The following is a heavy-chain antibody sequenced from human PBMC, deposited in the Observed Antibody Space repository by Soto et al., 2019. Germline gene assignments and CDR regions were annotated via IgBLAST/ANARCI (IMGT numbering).Heavy chain of an antibody. CDR3: AKVRRFGELRSLY. CDR2: FGVSGDTK. J-gene: IGHJ4*02. CDR1: GFTFSTIA. Sequence: EVQLLRLGGGWFRLGGSLRLSFEPPGFTFSTIAMGWVRRVPGKGLEWVSAFGVSGDTKYYADSVKGRFTIPRDISKNTLYLQMGSLRAEETAVYYCAKVRRFGELRSLYWGQGTLVTVSS. D-gene: IGHD3-10*01. V-gene: IGHV3-23*01.